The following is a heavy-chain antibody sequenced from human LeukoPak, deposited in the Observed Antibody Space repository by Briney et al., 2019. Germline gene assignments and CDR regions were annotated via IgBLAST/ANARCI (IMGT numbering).Heavy chain of an antibody. J-gene: IGHJ4*02. Sequence: GESLKISCRGSGYTFTYYWIAWVRQRPGKGLDLMGIIYPGDSGTTYSPSFQGQVTMSADESVSTAYLQWTSLKATDIAMYYCARLRGSTTETLDFWGQGTLVTVSS. CDR2: IYPGDSGT. CDR3: ARLRGSTTETLDF. CDR1: GYTFTYYW. V-gene: IGHV5-51*01. D-gene: IGHD5-12*01.